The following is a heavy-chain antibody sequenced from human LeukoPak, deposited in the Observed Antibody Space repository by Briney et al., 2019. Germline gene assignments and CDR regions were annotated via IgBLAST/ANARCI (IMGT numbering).Heavy chain of an antibody. CDR2: INSDGGTT. V-gene: IGHV3-74*01. Sequence: GGSLRLSCGASGFTFGTYWMHWVRQAPGKGLVWVSGINSDGGTTTYADSVKGRFTISRDNAKNTLYLQMNNLRAEDTAVYYCARGLLLQFLDYFDYWGQGTLVTVSS. CDR1: GFTFGTYW. J-gene: IGHJ4*02. CDR3: ARGLLLQFLDYFDY. D-gene: IGHD3-22*01.